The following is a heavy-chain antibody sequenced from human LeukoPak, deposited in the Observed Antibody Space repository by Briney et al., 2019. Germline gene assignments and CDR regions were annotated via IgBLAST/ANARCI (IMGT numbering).Heavy chain of an antibody. CDR1: GFTFDDYA. Sequence: GGSLRLSCAASGFTFDDYAMHWVRQAPGKGLEWVSGISWNGGSIGYADSEKGRFTISRDNAKNSLYLQMNRLRAEDTALYYCAKDGVAAAGTALAYYYMDVWGKGTTVTVSS. D-gene: IGHD6-13*01. J-gene: IGHJ6*03. CDR2: ISWNGGSI. V-gene: IGHV3-9*01. CDR3: AKDGVAAAGTALAYYYMDV.